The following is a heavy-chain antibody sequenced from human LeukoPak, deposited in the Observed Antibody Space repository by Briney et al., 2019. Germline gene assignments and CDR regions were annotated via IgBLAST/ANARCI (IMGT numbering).Heavy chain of an antibody. CDR2: IRGRGDRK. CDR1: GFTFSSYA. J-gene: IGHJ6*03. Sequence: PGGSLRLSCAASGFTFSSYAMSCVRQAPGKGLEWVSAIRGRGDRKYYADSVKGRFTISRDNAKNSLYLQMNSLRAEDTAVYYCARGGSGSPDSYMDVWGKGTTVTVSS. D-gene: IGHD3-10*01. V-gene: IGHV3-23*01. CDR3: ARGGSGSPDSYMDV.